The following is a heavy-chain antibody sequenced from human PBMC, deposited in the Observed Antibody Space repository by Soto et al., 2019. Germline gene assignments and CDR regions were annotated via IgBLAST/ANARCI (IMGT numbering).Heavy chain of an antibody. CDR3: ARGVYDILTGYYKSRGDYYYGMDV. J-gene: IGHJ6*02. D-gene: IGHD3-9*01. CDR2: INHSGST. Sequence: SSETLSLTCAVYGGSFSGYYWSWIRQPPGKGLEWTGEINHSGSTNYNPSLKSRVTISVDTSKNQFSLKLSSVTAADTAVYYCARGVYDILTGYYKSRGDYYYGMDVWGQGTTVTVSS. CDR1: GGSFSGYY. V-gene: IGHV4-34*01.